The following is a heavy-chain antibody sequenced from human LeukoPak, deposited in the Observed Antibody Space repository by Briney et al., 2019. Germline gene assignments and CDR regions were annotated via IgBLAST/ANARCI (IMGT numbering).Heavy chain of an antibody. CDR1: GYTFTSYD. CDR2: MNPNSGNT. V-gene: IGHV1-8*03. J-gene: IGHJ4*02. D-gene: IGHD3-10*01. Sequence: ASVKVSCKASGYTFTSYDINWVRQATGQGLEWMGWMNPNSGNTGYAQKFQGRVTITRNTTISTDYMDMSSLRSEDTAVYYCARREGFGEYTFDYWGQGTLVTVSS. CDR3: ARREGFGEYTFDY.